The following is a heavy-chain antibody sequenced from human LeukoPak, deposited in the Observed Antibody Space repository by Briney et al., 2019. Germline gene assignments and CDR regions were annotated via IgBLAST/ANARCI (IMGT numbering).Heavy chain of an antibody. CDR1: GFIFSDHY. D-gene: IGHD3-16*01. J-gene: IGHJ4*02. CDR3: SPQGGSNEWNYF. Sequence: GASLRLSCAASGFIFSDHYMDWVRQAPGKGLEWVARSKNKGQSFLTEYAASVKGRFIILRDDSRNSVFLQMNSLKTEDTAVYCASPQGGSNEWNYFWGQGTLVTVSS. V-gene: IGHV3-72*01. CDR2: SKNKGQSFLT.